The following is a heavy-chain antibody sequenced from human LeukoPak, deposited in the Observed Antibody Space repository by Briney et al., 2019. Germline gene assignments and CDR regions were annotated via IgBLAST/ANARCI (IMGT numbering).Heavy chain of an antibody. J-gene: IGHJ4*02. Sequence: GGSLRLSCAASGFTFSNYGMHWVRQAAGKGLGWVAVIWDDGSNEYYADSVKGRFTIFRDNRRNTLYLQMNSLRAEDTAVYSCARDHSGTQDYWGQGTLVTVSS. V-gene: IGHV3-33*01. CDR1: GFTFSNYG. CDR2: IWDDGSNE. CDR3: ARDHSGTQDY. D-gene: IGHD1-1*01.